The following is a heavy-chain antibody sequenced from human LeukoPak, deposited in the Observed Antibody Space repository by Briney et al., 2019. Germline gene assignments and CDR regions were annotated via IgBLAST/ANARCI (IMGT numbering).Heavy chain of an antibody. D-gene: IGHD1-1*01. CDR3: ARRGRTTGTTKWFDP. Sequence: GASVKVSCKASGYTFTSYDINWVRQATGQGLEWMGWMNPNSGNTGYAQKFQGRVTMTRNTSISTAYMELSSLRSEDTAVYYCARRGRTTGTTKWFDPWGQGILVTVSS. CDR2: MNPNSGNT. V-gene: IGHV1-8*01. CDR1: GYTFTSYD. J-gene: IGHJ5*02.